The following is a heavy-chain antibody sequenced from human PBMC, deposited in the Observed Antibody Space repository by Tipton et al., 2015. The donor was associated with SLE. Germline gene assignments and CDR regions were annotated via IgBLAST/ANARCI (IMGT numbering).Heavy chain of an antibody. V-gene: IGHV4-4*07. CDR2: ISTSGTT. D-gene: IGHD1-1*01. Sequence: TLSLTCTVSGGSISSYFWSWIRQPAGKGLEWIGRISTSGTTNYNPSLKSRVTISLDTSKNQFSLKLSSVTAADTAVYYCARGILEPGDYWGQGTLVTVSS. J-gene: IGHJ4*02. CDR1: GGSISSYF. CDR3: ARGILEPGDY.